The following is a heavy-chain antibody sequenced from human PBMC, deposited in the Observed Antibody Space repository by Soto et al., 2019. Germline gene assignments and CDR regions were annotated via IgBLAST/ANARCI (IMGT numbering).Heavy chain of an antibody. CDR3: AKDYAVTSSYYYYGMDV. Sequence: GGSLRLSCAASGFTVSSNYMGWVRQAPGKGLEWVSVIYSGGSTYYADSVKGRFTISRDNSKNTLYLQMNSLRAEDTAVYYCAKDYAVTSSYYYYGMDVWGQGTTVTVSS. CDR2: IYSGGST. CDR1: GFTVSSNY. V-gene: IGHV3-53*05. J-gene: IGHJ6*02. D-gene: IGHD4-17*01.